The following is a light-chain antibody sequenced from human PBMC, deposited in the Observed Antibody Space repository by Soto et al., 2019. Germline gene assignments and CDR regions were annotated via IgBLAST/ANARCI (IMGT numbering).Light chain of an antibody. CDR3: ATWDDGLXGYV. J-gene: IGLJ1*01. CDR1: SSNIGSHY. CDR2: ENG. V-gene: IGLV1-47*01. Sequence: QSLLTQPPSASGTPGQRVTISCSGSSSNIGSHYVLWYQQLPVMDPKLIIFENGQRPSGVPDRFSGSKSGTSASLAITGLRHEDAADYYCATWDDGLXGYVFASGTKVXV.